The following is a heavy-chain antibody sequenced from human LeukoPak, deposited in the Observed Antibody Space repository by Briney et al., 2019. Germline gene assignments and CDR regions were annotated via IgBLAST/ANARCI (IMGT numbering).Heavy chain of an antibody. CDR2: IYPGDSDT. J-gene: IGHJ3*02. CDR1: GYSFTSYW. CDR3: ARPVDTAMVATNAFDI. D-gene: IGHD5-18*01. V-gene: IGHV5-51*01. Sequence: GESLKISCKGSGYSFTSYWIGWVRQMPGKGLEWMGIIYPGDSDTRYGPSFQGQVTISADKSISTAYLQWSNLRASDTAMYYCARPVDTAMVATNAFDIWGQGTMVTVSS.